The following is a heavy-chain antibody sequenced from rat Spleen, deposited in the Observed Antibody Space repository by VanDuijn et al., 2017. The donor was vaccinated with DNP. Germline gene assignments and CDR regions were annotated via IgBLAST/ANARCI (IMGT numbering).Heavy chain of an antibody. J-gene: IGHJ4*01. CDR1: GFSLTSYN. CDR3: ARDLIIRDTTSAMDA. CDR2: IWKNGAK. Sequence: QVQLKESGPGLVQPSQTLSLACTVSGFSLTSYNVHWVRQPPGKGLEWMGVIWKNGAKRYNSALKTRLSFSKATSKSQVFLKLNRLQTEDTATYYCARDLIIRDTTSAMDAWGQGTSVTVSS. V-gene: IGHV2-41*01. D-gene: IGHD4-3*01.